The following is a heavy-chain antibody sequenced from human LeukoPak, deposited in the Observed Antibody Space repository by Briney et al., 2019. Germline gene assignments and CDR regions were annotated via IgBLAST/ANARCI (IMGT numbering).Heavy chain of an antibody. J-gene: IGHJ4*02. Sequence: GASLKISCKGSGYSFTSYWIGWVRPMPGKGLEWMGIIYPGDSDTRYSPSFQGQVTISADKSISTAYLQWSSLKASDTAMYYCARINSSSWYLPQYFDYWGQGTLVTVSA. V-gene: IGHV5-51*01. CDR2: IYPGDSDT. CDR1: GYSFTSYW. D-gene: IGHD6-13*01. CDR3: ARINSSSWYLPQYFDY.